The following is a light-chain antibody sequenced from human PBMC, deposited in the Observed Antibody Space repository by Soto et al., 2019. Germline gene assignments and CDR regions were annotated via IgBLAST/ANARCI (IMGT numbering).Light chain of an antibody. J-gene: IGLJ1*01. CDR3: SSYTSSSTYV. Sequence: QSVLTQPPSVSGAPGQRVTISCTGSSSNIGARSDVSWYQQHPGKAPKLMIYDVSNRPSGISDRFSGSKSGNTASLTISGLQAEDEADYFCSSYTSSSTYVFGTGTKVTVL. CDR2: DVS. V-gene: IGLV2-14*01. CDR1: SSNIGARSD.